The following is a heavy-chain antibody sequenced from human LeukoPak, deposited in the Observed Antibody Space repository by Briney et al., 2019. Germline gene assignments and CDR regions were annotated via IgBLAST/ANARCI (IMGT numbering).Heavy chain of an antibody. Sequence: GASVKVSCKASGYTFTSYYMHWLRQAPGQGLEWMGIINPSGGSTSYAQKFQGRVTVTRDTSTGTVYMELSSLRSEDTAVYYCASGWGYYDSSGYYDYWGQGTLVTVSS. D-gene: IGHD3-22*01. CDR1: GYTFTSYY. V-gene: IGHV1-46*01. CDR3: ASGWGYYDSSGYYDY. CDR2: INPSGGST. J-gene: IGHJ4*02.